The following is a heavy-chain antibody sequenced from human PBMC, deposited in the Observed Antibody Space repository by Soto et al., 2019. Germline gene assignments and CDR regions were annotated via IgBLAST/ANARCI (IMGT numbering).Heavy chain of an antibody. CDR3: ARGGSLNWYFDL. CDR1: GFTFNSYS. CDR2: ISSSSTTK. Sequence: PGGSLRLSCAASGFTFNSYSMNWVRQAPGKGLEWVSYISSSSTTKYYTDSVKGRFTISRDNAKNSLYLQMNSLRDDDTAVYYCARGGSLNWYFDLWGRGTLVTVSS. D-gene: IGHD1-26*01. J-gene: IGHJ2*01. V-gene: IGHV3-48*02.